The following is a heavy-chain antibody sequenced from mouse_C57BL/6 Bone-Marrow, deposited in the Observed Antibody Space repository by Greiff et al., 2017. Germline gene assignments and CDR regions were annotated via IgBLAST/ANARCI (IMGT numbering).Heavy chain of an antibody. CDR3: ARRGRRTAQATNYFDY. D-gene: IGHD3-2*02. Sequence: EVQGVESGGDLVKPGGSLKLSCAASGFTFSSYGMSWVRQTPDKRLEWVATISSGGSYTYYPDSVKGRFTISRDNAKNTLYLQMSSLKSEDTAMYYCARRGRRTAQATNYFDYWGQGTTLTVSS. V-gene: IGHV5-6*01. CDR1: GFTFSSYG. J-gene: IGHJ2*01. CDR2: ISSGGSYT.